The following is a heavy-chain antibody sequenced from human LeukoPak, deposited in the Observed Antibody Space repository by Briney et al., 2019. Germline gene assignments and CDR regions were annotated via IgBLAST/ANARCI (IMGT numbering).Heavy chain of an antibody. V-gene: IGHV4-34*01. CDR3: AGPCGGDCRYFDY. CDR2: INHSGST. CDR1: GGSFSGYY. D-gene: IGHD2-21*02. J-gene: IGHJ4*02. Sequence: PSETLSLTCAVYGGSFSGYYWSWVRQPPGKGLGWIGEINHSGSTNYNPSLKSRVTISVDTSKNQFSLKLSSVTAADTAVYYCAGPCGGDCRYFDYWGQGTLVTVSS.